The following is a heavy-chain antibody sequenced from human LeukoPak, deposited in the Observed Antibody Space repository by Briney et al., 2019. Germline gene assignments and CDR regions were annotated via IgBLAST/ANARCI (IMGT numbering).Heavy chain of an antibody. CDR2: ISGSGGST. D-gene: IGHD2-21*01. CDR3: AREYCGTTTCSRHFDY. V-gene: IGHV3-23*01. CDR1: GFTFSSYA. Sequence: PGGSLRLSCAASGFTFSSYAMSWVRQAPGKGLEWLSVISGSGGSTDYADSVKGRFTISRDNSKNSLYLQMSSLRAEDTAVYYCAREYCGTTTCSRHFDYWGQGTLVTVSS. J-gene: IGHJ4*02.